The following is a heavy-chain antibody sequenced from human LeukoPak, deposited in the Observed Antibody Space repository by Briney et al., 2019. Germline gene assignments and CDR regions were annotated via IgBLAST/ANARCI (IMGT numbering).Heavy chain of an antibody. CDR2: TYYRSKWYN. D-gene: IGHD5-12*01. J-gene: IGHJ4*02. CDR3: ARDRGWGYSGYESLVGYYFDY. CDR1: GDSVSSNSAA. V-gene: IGHV6-1*01. Sequence: SQTLSLTCAISGDSVSSNSAAWNWIRQSPSRGLEWLGRTYYRSKWYNDYAVSVKSRITINPDTSKNQFSLQLNSVTPEDTAVYYCARDRGWGYSGYESLVGYYFDYWGQGTLVTVSS.